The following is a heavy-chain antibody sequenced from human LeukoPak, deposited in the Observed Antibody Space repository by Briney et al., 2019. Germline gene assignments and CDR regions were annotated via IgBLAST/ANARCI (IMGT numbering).Heavy chain of an antibody. V-gene: IGHV1-8*01. CDR2: MNPNSGNT. Sequence: GASVKVSCKASGYTFTSYDINWVRQATGQGLEWMGWMNPNSGNTGYAQKFQGRVTMTRNTSISTAYMELSSLRSEDTAVYYCARGRRTYCGGDCFSFDPWGQGTLATVSS. CDR3: ARGRRTYCGGDCFSFDP. D-gene: IGHD2-21*02. CDR1: GYTFTSYD. J-gene: IGHJ5*02.